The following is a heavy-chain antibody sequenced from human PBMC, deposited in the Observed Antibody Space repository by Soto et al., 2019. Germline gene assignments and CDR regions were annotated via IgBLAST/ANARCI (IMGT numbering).Heavy chain of an antibody. Sequence: PWESLKISCKGFGYSFISFWIGCVRQRPGKGLEWMGIIYPGDFDIGYSPSFQGRVTISADKSISTAYLQWSSLEASDTAMYYCARHGLNNGYPLDSWGQGTLVTVSS. J-gene: IGHJ4*02. V-gene: IGHV5-51*01. D-gene: IGHD6-25*01. CDR1: GYSFISFW. CDR3: ARHGLNNGYPLDS. CDR2: IYPGDFDI.